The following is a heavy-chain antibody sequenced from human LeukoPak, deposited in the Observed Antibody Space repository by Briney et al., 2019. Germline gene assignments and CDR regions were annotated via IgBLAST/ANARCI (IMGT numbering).Heavy chain of an antibody. CDR3: AKDEVYVGATYFDY. J-gene: IGHJ4*02. CDR1: GFTFNNYG. CDR2: IRSDGSYE. D-gene: IGHD1-26*01. Sequence: GGSLRLSCAASGFTFNNYGMHWVRQAPGKGLEWVAFIRSDGSYEYYTDSVKGRFTISRDNSKNTLYLQMNSLRAEDTAVYYCAKDEVYVGATYFDYWGQGTLVTVSS. V-gene: IGHV3-30*02.